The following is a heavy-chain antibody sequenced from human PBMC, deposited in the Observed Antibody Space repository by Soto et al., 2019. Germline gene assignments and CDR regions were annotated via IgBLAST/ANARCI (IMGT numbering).Heavy chain of an antibody. CDR1: GYTFTRYY. CDR3: ARDEVWDYDFWSGYPTYYYYYYGMYV. CDR2: INPSGGST. D-gene: IGHD3-3*01. V-gene: IGHV1-46*01. Sequence: GASGKVSCKASGYTFTRYYMHWVRQAPGQGLEWMGIINPSGGSTSYAQKFQGRVTMTRDTSTSTVYMELSSLRSEDTAVYYCARDEVWDYDFWSGYPTYYYYYYGMYVWG. J-gene: IGHJ6*02.